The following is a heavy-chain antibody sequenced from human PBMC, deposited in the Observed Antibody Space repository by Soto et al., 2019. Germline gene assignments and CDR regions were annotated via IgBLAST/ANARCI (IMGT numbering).Heavy chain of an antibody. J-gene: IGHJ6*02. CDR2: FYYSGST. D-gene: IGHD2-8*01. V-gene: IGHV4-39*01. Sequence: SETLSLSCTVSGGSLSRGTYSWGWIRQPPGKGLEWIGTFYYSGSTNYSPSLKSRVTMSVDTSKNQFSLKVSSVTAADTALYYCARLGGYCTTSCYGYYAMDVWGQGTTVT. CDR3: ARLGGYCTTSCYGYYAMDV. CDR1: GGSLSRGTYS.